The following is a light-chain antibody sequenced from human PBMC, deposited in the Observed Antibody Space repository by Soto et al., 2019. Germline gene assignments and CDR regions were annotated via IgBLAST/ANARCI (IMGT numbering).Light chain of an antibody. CDR2: DVS. CDR1: SSDVGGYNY. CDR3: SSYTTSNTRQIV. Sequence: QSALTQPASVSGSPGQSITISCTGTSSDVGGYNYVSWYQQHPVKAPKFMSYDVSNLPSGVSNRFSGSNSGNTASLTISGLQAEDEADYYCSSYTTSNTRQIVFGTGTKLTV. V-gene: IGLV2-14*01. J-gene: IGLJ1*01.